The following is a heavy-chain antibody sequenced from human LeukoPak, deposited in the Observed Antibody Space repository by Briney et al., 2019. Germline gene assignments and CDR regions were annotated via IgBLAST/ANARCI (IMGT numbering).Heavy chain of an antibody. CDR2: IYSGGST. J-gene: IGHJ2*01. V-gene: IGHV3-53*01. CDR3: ARESTSWYFDL. CDR1: GFIFNYYA. D-gene: IGHD2-2*01. Sequence: PGGSLRLSCATSGFIFNYYAMSWVRQAPGKGLEWVSVIYSGGSTYYADSVKGRFTISRDNSKNTLYLQMNSLRAEDTAVYYCARESTSWYFDLWGRGTLVTVSS.